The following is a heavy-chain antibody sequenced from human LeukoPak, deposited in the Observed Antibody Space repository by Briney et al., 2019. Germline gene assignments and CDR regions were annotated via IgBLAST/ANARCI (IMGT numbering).Heavy chain of an antibody. CDR2: ISYDGSNK. CDR1: GFTFSSYG. Sequence: QPGGSLRLSCAASGFTFSSYGMHWVRQAPGKGLEWVAVISYDGSNKYYADSVKGRFTISRDNSKNTLYLQMNSLRAEDTAVYYCAKAWGSRDIVVVTAIPEYYFDYWGQGTLVTVSS. J-gene: IGHJ4*02. CDR3: AKAWGSRDIVVVTAIPEYYFDY. V-gene: IGHV3-30*18. D-gene: IGHD2-21*02.